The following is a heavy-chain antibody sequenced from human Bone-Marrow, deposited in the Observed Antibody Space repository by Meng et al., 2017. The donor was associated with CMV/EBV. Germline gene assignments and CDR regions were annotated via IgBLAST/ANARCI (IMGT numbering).Heavy chain of an antibody. V-gene: IGHV3-7*01. CDR1: GLSFSGYW. J-gene: IGHJ4*02. CDR2: IKQEGSEK. Sequence: GESLKISCAASGLSFSGYWMSWVRQAPGKGLEWVANIKQEGSEKYYVDSVRGRFTVSRDNAKNSLYLQMNSLRAEDTAVYYCARERPPDYWGQGTLVTVSS. CDR3: ARERPPDY.